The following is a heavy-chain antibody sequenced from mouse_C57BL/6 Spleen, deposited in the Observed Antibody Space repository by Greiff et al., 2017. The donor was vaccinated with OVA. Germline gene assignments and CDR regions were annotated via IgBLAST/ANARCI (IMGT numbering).Heavy chain of an antibody. Sequence: EVQVVESGGGLVKPGGSLKLSCAASGFTFSSYAMSWVRQTPEKRLEWVATISDGGSYTYYPDNVKGRFTISRDNAKNNLYLQMSHLKSEDTAMYYCASRANWDGYYAMDYWGQGTSVTVSS. CDR3: ASRANWDGYYAMDY. CDR1: GFTFSSYA. CDR2: ISDGGSYT. V-gene: IGHV5-4*01. J-gene: IGHJ4*01. D-gene: IGHD4-1*01.